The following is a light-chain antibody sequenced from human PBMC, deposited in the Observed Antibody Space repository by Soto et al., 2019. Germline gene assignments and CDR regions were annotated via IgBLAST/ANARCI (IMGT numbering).Light chain of an antibody. V-gene: IGLV1-51*01. CDR2: DNN. Sequence: QSGLTQPPSVSAAPGQKVTISCSGSSSNIGNNYVSWYQHLPGTATKLLIYDNNNRPSGIPDRFSGSKSGTSATLGITGLQTGDEADYYCGTWDISLSTGVFGGGNKLTFL. J-gene: IGLJ2*01. CDR3: GTWDISLSTGV. CDR1: SSNIGNNY.